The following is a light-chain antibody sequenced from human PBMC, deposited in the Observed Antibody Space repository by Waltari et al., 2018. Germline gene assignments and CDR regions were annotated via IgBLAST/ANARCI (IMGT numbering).Light chain of an antibody. CDR1: SSNIGSNS. V-gene: IGLV1-47*01. Sequence: QSVLTQPPSASGTPGQRVTISCSGSSSNIGSNSVYWYQQLPGTAPTLLIYRNNQRPSGVPDRFSGSKSGTCAALAISGLRSEDEADYDCAAWDDSLSGRVFGGGTKLTVL. CDR3: AAWDDSLSGRV. CDR2: RNN. J-gene: IGLJ3*02.